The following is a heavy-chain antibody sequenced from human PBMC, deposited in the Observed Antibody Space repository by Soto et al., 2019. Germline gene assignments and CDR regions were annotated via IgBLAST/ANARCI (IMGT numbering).Heavy chain of an antibody. Sequence: QVQLQESGPRLVKPSETLSLTCSVSGDSISSYYWSWIRQPPGKGLEWIGYIYYSGSTNYNPSFKSRVTISVDTPKNQFSLKLTSVTAADTAVYYCARGVATIGPWGQGTLVTVSP. CDR3: ARGVATIGP. D-gene: IGHD5-12*01. CDR2: IYYSGST. CDR1: GDSISSYY. V-gene: IGHV4-59*01. J-gene: IGHJ5*02.